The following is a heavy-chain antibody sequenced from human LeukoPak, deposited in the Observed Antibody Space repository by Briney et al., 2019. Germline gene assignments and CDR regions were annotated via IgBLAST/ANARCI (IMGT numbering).Heavy chain of an antibody. V-gene: IGHV4-30-4*01. CDR2: IYYSGSA. CDR3: ARGLARLYGAASDF. CDR1: GGSISSGDYY. D-gene: IGHD4-23*01. Sequence: PSETLSLTCTVSGGSISSGDYYWNWLPQPPGKGLEWFGFIYYSGSAYYNPSLKSRVIISVDTSKNQFSLNLSSVTAADTAVYFCARGLARLYGAASDFWGQGTLVTVSS. J-gene: IGHJ4*02.